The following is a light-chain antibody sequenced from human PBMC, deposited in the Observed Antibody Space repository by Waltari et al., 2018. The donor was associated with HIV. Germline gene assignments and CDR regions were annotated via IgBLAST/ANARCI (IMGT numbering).Light chain of an antibody. CDR2: KDN. CDR3: YSAADNMGV. J-gene: IGLJ3*02. CDR1: VLAKNY. Sequence: SYELTQPSSMSVSPGQTARITCSGDVLAKNYARWFQQKPGPAPVLLIYKDNERPSGTPERFSGSSSGTTVTLTISGAQVDDEADYYCYSAADNMGVFGGGTKLTVL. V-gene: IGLV3-27*01.